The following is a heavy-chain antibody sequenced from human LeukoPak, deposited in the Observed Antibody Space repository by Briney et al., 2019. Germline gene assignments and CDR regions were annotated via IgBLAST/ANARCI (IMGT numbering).Heavy chain of an antibody. D-gene: IGHD5-18*01. J-gene: IGHJ4*02. CDR2: TYYRSKWYN. CDR3: AREVRKYSYGYGPIDY. Sequence: SQTLSLTCAISGDSVSSNSVTWNWIRQSPSRGLEWLGRTYYRSKWYNDYAVSVKSRITINPDTSKNQFSLQLNSVTPEDTAVYYCAREVRKYSYGYGPIDYWGQGTLVTVSS. CDR1: GDSVSSNSVT. V-gene: IGHV6-1*01.